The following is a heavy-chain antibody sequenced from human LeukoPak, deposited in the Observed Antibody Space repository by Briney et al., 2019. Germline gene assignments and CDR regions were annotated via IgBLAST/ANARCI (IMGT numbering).Heavy chain of an antibody. J-gene: IGHJ5*02. CDR2: ISGSSSYI. CDR3: ARDQSSVAGTTYNWFDP. CDR1: GFTFSSYS. V-gene: IGHV3-21*01. Sequence: GGSLRLSCAASGFTFSSYSMNWIRQAPGKGLEWVSSISGSSSYIYYADSVKGRFTISRANAKNSLYLQMNSLRAEDTAVYYCARDQSSVAGTTYNWFDPWGQGTLVTVSS. D-gene: IGHD6-19*01.